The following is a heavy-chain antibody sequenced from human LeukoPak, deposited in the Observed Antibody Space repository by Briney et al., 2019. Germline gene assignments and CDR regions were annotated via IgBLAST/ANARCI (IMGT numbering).Heavy chain of an antibody. CDR3: ARHMEGSLFYYGMEV. CDR2: IYYSGST. CDR1: GGSISSGGYY. D-gene: IGHD2-15*01. V-gene: IGHV4-31*03. J-gene: IGHJ6*02. Sequence: SQTLSLTCTVSGGSISSGGYYWSWIRQHPGKGLEWIGYIYYSGSTYYNPSLKSRVTISADSSKNQFSLKLSSVTAADTAGYYCARHMEGSLFYYGMEVWGQGTPVTVSS.